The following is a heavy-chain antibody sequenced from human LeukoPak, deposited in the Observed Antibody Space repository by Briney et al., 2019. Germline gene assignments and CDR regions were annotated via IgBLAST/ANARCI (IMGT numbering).Heavy chain of an antibody. CDR2: ISSSSSTI. CDR1: GFTFSTFS. Sequence: PGGSLRPSCAASGFTFSTFSMNWVRQAAGNGLEWVSYISSSSSTIYYAVSVKGPFTISRDNANNSLYLQMNSLRAEDTALYYCGRVDYGYYGGGLFDYWGQGTLVTVSS. CDR3: GRVDYGYYGGGLFDY. D-gene: IGHD4-17*01. J-gene: IGHJ4*02. V-gene: IGHV3-48*01.